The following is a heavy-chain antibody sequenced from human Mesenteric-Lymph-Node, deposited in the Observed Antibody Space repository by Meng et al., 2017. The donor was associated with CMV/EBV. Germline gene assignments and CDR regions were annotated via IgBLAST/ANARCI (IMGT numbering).Heavy chain of an antibody. D-gene: IGHD4-17*01. J-gene: IGHJ5*02. V-gene: IGHV4-31*03. Sequence: SETLSLTCSVSGGSISRSDYYWSWIRQPPGKGLEWIGYTYYSGSAYYNPSLKSRVTISVDTSKNQFSLKLSSVTAADTAVYFCAREDYGDSSNWFDPWGQGTLVTVSS. CDR2: TYYSGSA. CDR1: GGSISRSDYY. CDR3: AREDYGDSSNWFDP.